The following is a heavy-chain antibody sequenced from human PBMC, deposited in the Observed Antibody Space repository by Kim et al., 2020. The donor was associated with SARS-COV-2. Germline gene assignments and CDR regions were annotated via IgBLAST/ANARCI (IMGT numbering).Heavy chain of an antibody. Sequence: SETLSLTCTVSGGSISSGGYYWSWIRQHPGKGLEWIGYIYYSGSTYYNPSLKSRVTISVDTSKNQFSLKLSSVTAADTAVYYCARDSSLLDFQNWGQGTLVTVSS. D-gene: IGHD3-10*01. CDR2: IYYSGST. CDR3: ARDSSLLDFQN. CDR1: GGSISSGGYY. V-gene: IGHV4-31*03. J-gene: IGHJ1*01.